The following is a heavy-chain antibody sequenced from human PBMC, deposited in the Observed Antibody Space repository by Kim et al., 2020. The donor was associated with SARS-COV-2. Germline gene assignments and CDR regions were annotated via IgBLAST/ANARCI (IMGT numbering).Heavy chain of an antibody. J-gene: IGHJ4*02. D-gene: IGHD5-12*01. Sequence: SHPSRKSRVTPSVDTSKNPFSLKLSYGTAADTAVYYCARHKHSGYGEFDYWGQGTLVTVSS. V-gene: IGHV4-59*08. CDR3: ARHKHSGYGEFDY.